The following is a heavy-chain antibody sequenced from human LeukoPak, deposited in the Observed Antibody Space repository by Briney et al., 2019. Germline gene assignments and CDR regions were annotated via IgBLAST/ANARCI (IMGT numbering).Heavy chain of an antibody. D-gene: IGHD2-15*01. CDR3: ARRGPPWWDY. CDR1: GGSISTHD. V-gene: IGHV4-59*08. J-gene: IGHJ4*02. CDR2: INNGGGT. Sequence: PSETLSLTCSVSGGSISTHDWNGMRQPPGKGLEWIGYINNGGGTSFNPSLQSRVTMSLDTSRTQFSLTLRTVTAADTAVYYCARRGPPWWDYWGQGTLVTVSS.